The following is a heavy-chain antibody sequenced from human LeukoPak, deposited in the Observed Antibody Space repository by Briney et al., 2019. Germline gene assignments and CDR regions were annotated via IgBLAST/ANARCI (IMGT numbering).Heavy chain of an antibody. V-gene: IGHV4-38-2*02. CDR1: GYSISSGYY. J-gene: IGHJ4*02. CDR3: ARNSCPSGSCYDNRGYFDY. CDR2: IYHSGST. Sequence: SETLSLTCTVSGYSISSGYYWGWIRQPPGKGLEWIGSIYHSGSTYYNPSLKSRIAISVDTSKNQFSLKLSSVTAADTAVYYCARNSCPSGSCYDNRGYFDYWGQGTLVTVSS. D-gene: IGHD2-15*01.